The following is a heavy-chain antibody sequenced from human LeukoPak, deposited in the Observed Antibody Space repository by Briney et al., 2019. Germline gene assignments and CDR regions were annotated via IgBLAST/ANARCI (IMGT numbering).Heavy chain of an antibody. CDR2: IKQDESEK. CDR1: GFTFSSYW. CDR3: ARPRWLQFGPHDS. Sequence: GGSLRLSCAASGFTFSSYWMSWVRQAPGKGLEWVANIKQDESEKYYVDSVKGRFTISRDNAKNSLYLQMNSLRGEDTAVYYCARPRWLQFGPHDSWGPGTLVTVSS. V-gene: IGHV3-7*01. J-gene: IGHJ4*02. D-gene: IGHD5-24*01.